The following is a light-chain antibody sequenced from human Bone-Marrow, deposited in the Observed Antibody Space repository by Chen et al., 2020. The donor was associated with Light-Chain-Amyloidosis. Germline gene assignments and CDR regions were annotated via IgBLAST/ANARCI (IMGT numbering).Light chain of an antibody. CDR3: QQYRSFTFT. Sequence: DIRMTQSPSTLSASVGDRVTITCRASQNIGDWLAWFQQKPGKAPKLLISKGSNLESGVPSRFTGSGSGTEFTLTINSPQPDDFATYFCQQYRSFTFTFGQGTKL. CDR1: QNIGDW. V-gene: IGKV1-5*03. J-gene: IGKJ2*01. CDR2: KGS.